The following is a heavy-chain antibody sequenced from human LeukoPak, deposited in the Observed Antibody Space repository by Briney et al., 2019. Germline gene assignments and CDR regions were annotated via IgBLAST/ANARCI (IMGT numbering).Heavy chain of an antibody. CDR1: GFTISRYA. CDR3: AKELRITIFGVAAGDAFDI. J-gene: IGHJ3*02. Sequence: GGSLRLSCAASGFTISRYAMSWVRQAPGKGVEWVSAISGCGGSTYYEDSVKGRFTISRDNSKTALYLQMNSLRAEDAAVYYCAKELRITIFGVAAGDAFDIWGQGTMVTVSS. V-gene: IGHV3-23*01. D-gene: IGHD3-3*01. CDR2: ISGCGGST.